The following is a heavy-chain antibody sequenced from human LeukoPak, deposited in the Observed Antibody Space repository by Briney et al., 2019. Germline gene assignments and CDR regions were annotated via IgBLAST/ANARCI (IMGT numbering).Heavy chain of an antibody. CDR2: IDNNGIT. Sequence: SETLSLTCAVSGESFSGNFWTWIRQSPGKGLEWIGEIDNNGITNYNPSLKSRVTMSVDTTRKRFSLKLSSVTAADTAVYYCARGPGIVAVADLLFDYWGQGTLVTVSS. D-gene: IGHD5-12*01. CDR3: ARGPGIVAVADLLFDY. CDR1: GESFSGNF. V-gene: IGHV4-34*01. J-gene: IGHJ4*02.